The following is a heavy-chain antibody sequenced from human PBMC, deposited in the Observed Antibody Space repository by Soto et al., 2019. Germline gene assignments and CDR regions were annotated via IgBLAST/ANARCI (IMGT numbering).Heavy chain of an antibody. D-gene: IGHD2-21*02. Sequence: ASVKVSCKPSGYTFTTYAISWVRQAPGQGLEWMGWINTYSGNTNYAQKLQGRVTMTTDTSTSTAYMELRSLRSDDTAVYYCARESCGGDCYLGLDQWGQGTLVTVSS. CDR3: ARESCGGDCYLGLDQ. J-gene: IGHJ4*02. CDR1: GYTFTTYA. V-gene: IGHV1-18*01. CDR2: INTYSGNT.